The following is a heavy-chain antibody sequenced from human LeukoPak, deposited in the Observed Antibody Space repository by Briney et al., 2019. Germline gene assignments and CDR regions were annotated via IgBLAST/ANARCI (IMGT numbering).Heavy chain of an antibody. CDR3: AKDLRPGQLWPLFDY. V-gene: IGHV3-23*01. J-gene: IGHJ4*02. Sequence: GGSLRLPCAASGFTFSSYAMSWVRQAPGKGLEWVSAISGSGGSTYYADSVKGRFTISRDNSKNTLYLQMNSLRAEDTAVYYCAKDLRPGQLWPLFDYWGQGTLVTVSS. CDR2: ISGSGGST. CDR1: GFTFSSYA. D-gene: IGHD5-18*01.